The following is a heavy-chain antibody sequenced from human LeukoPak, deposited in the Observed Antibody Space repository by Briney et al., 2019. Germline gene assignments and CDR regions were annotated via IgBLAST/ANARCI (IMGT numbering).Heavy chain of an antibody. CDR3: AKGSHPNLRHWFDP. CDR1: GFTFSSYA. CDR2: ISGSGVST. V-gene: IGHV3-23*01. J-gene: IGHJ5*02. Sequence: GGSLRLSCAASGFTFSSYAIIWVRQAPGKGLEWVSAISGSGVSTYYADSVQGRFTISRDNSKDTLYLQMNSLRAEDTAVYYCAKGSHPNLRHWFDPWGQGTLVTVSS.